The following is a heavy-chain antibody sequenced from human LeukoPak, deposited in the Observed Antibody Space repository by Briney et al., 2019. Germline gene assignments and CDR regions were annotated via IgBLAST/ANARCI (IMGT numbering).Heavy chain of an antibody. Sequence: GGSLRLSCAASGFTFSSYAMSWVRQAPGEGLEWVSAISGSGGSTYYADSVKGRFTISRDNSKNTLYLQMNSLRAEDTAVYYCASTGGNPSFDYWGQGTLVTVSS. CDR1: GFTFSSYA. CDR2: ISGSGGST. V-gene: IGHV3-23*01. CDR3: ASTGGNPSFDY. D-gene: IGHD4-23*01. J-gene: IGHJ4*02.